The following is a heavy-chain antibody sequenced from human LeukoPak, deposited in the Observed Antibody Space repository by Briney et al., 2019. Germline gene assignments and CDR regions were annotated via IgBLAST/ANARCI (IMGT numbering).Heavy chain of an antibody. V-gene: IGHV3-23*01. CDR3: AKVLRPCGGGRCYSLSGAFDI. D-gene: IGHD2-15*01. Sequence: PGGSLRLSCAASGFTFSSFAMNWVRQAPGKGLEWVSAISASGDKTYYEDSVKGRFTISRDNFQSTLYLQMSSLRAEDTAVYYCAKVLRPCGGGRCYSLSGAFDIWGRGTMVTVSS. CDR2: ISASGDKT. J-gene: IGHJ3*02. CDR1: GFTFSSFA.